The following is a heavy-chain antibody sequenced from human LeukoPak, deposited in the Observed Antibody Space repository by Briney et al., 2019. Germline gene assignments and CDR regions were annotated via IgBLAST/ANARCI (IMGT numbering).Heavy chain of an antibody. CDR1: GYSISSGYY. J-gene: IGHJ4*02. CDR3: ARDLSMIAAAPGN. Sequence: SETLSLTCTVSGYSISSGYYWGWIRQPPGKGLEWIGSIYHSGSTYYNPSLKSRVTISVDTSKNQFSLKLSSVTAADTAVYYCARDLSMIAAAPGNWGQGTLVTVSS. CDR2: IYHSGST. V-gene: IGHV4-38-2*02. D-gene: IGHD6-13*01.